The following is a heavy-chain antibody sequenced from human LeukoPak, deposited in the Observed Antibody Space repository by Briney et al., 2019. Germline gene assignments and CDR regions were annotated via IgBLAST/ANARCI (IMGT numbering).Heavy chain of an antibody. CDR1: GYTFIAYY. D-gene: IGHD2-2*01. Sequence: ASVKVSCKAFGYTFIAYYMHWVRQAPGQGLEWMGWISAYNGNTNYAQKLQGRVTMTTDTSTSTAYMELRSLRSDDTAVYYCARWSDIVVVPAAKGFDYWGQGTLDTVSS. CDR2: ISAYNGNT. J-gene: IGHJ4*02. CDR3: ARWSDIVVVPAAKGFDY. V-gene: IGHV1-18*04.